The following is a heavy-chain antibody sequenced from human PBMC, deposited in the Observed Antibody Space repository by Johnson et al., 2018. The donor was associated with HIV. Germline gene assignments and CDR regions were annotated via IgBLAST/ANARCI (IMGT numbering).Heavy chain of an antibody. D-gene: IGHD3-16*01. CDR3: AREWLIGFDI. Sequence: QVQLVESGGGVVQPGRSLRLSCAASGFTFKSYSMHWVRQAPGKGLEWMAVISYDGSNKFYADSLKGRFSISRDNSNNTLYLQMNRLRAEDTAVYYCAREWLIGFDIWGQGIMVTVSS. CDR2: ISYDGSNK. V-gene: IGHV3-30*03. CDR1: GFTFKSYS. J-gene: IGHJ3*02.